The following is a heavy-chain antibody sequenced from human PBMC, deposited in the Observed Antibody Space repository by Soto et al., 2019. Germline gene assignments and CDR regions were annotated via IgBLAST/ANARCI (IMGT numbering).Heavy chain of an antibody. CDR2: IYYRGST. Sequence: QVQLQESGPGLVKPSQTLSLTCTVSGGSISSGGYYWSWIRQHPGKGLEWIGYIYYRGSTYYNPSIKSRVTISVDTSKNQFSLKLSSVTAADTAVYYCACSMVRGVIDYFDYWGQGTLVTVSS. D-gene: IGHD3-10*01. V-gene: IGHV4-31*03. CDR3: ACSMVRGVIDYFDY. J-gene: IGHJ4*02. CDR1: GGSISSGGYY.